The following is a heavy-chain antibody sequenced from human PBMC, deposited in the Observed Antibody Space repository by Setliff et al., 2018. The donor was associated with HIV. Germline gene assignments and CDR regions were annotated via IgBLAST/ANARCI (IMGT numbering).Heavy chain of an antibody. CDR1: GGSTDSGSYY. J-gene: IGHJ4*02. CDR2: MYYSGST. CDR3: ARVFVDTAVLRVLEYYFDS. V-gene: IGHV4-39*07. D-gene: IGHD5-18*01. Sequence: PSETLSLTCTVSGGSTDSGSYYWAWVRQPPGKGLEWIGSMYYSGSTCYTPSLKSRITISLDTSKNQFSLRMRSVTAADTAVYYCARVFVDTAVLRVLEYYFDSWGRGTLVTVSS.